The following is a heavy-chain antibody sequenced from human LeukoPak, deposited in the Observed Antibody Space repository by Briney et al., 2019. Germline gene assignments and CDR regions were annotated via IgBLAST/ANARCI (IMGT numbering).Heavy chain of an antibody. CDR2: IYSGGST. J-gene: IGHJ6*03. Sequence: QSGGSLRLSCAASGFTVSSNYMSWVRQAPGKGLEWVSVIYSGGSTYYADSVKGRFTISRDNSKNTLYLQMNSLRAEDTAVYYCARGFSFRWLQFHYYMDVWGKGTTVTVSS. CDR3: ARGFSFRWLQFHYYMDV. CDR1: GFTVSSNY. D-gene: IGHD5-24*01. V-gene: IGHV3-53*01.